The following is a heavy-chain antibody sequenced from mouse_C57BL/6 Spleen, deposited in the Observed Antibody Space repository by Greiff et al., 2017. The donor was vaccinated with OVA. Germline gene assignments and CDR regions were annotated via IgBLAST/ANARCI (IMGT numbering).Heavy chain of an antibody. Sequence: EVQLVESGGGLVQPKGSLKLSCAASGFTFNTYAMHWVRQAPGTGLEWVARIRRKSSNYATYYADSVQDRFTISRDDSQSRLYLQMNNRKTEDTAMDYCVREPCWGGVDYWGQGTTLTVSS. V-gene: IGHV10-3*01. CDR3: VREPCWGGVDY. CDR1: GFTFNTYA. J-gene: IGHJ2*01. CDR2: IRRKSSNYAT.